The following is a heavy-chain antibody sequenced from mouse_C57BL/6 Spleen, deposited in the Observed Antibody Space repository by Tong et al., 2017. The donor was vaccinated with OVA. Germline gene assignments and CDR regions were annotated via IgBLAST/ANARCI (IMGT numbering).Heavy chain of an antibody. J-gene: IGHJ4*01. D-gene: IGHD1-1*01. CDR1: GYAFSSSW. CDR2: IYPGDGDT. Sequence: VQLQESGPELVKPGASVKISCKASGYAFSSSWMNWVKQRPGKGLEWIGRIYPGDGDTNYNGKFKGKATLTADKSSSTDYMQLSRLTYEDAAVYVCARRVTTGAMDYRGQGNTVTVS. CDR3: ARRVTTGAMDY. V-gene: IGHV1-82*01.